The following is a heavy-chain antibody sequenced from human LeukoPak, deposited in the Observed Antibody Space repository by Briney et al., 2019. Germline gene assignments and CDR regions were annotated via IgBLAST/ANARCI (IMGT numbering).Heavy chain of an antibody. V-gene: IGHV3-23*01. D-gene: IGHD5-18*01. CDR2: ISGSGGST. J-gene: IGHJ6*03. CDR1: SLTLSSYV. Sequence: GGSLRLSRAASSLTLSSYVMSWVRQAPGKGLEWVSAISGSGGSTYYADSVKGRFTISRDNSKNTLYLQMNSLRAEDTAVYYCAKVLVDTGYYSYYMDVWGKGTTVTVSS. CDR3: AKVLVDTGYYSYYMDV.